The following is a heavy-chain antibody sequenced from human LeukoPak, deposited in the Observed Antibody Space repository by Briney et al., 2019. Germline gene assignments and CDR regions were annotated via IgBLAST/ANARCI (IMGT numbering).Heavy chain of an antibody. CDR2: ISGSGGST. Sequence: GGSLRLSCAASGFTFSSYAISWVRQAPGKGLEWVSAISGSGGSTYYADSVKGRFTISRDNSKNTVNLQMNSLKAEDTAVYYSAKSTWGGGYGSGSYLPLDYWGQGTLVTVSS. CDR1: GFTFSSYA. D-gene: IGHD3-10*01. V-gene: IGHV3-23*01. J-gene: IGHJ4*02. CDR3: AKSTWGGGYGSGSYLPLDY.